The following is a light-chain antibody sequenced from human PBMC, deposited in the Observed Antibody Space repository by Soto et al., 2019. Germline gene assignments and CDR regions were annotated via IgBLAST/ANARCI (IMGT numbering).Light chain of an antibody. J-gene: IGKJ4*01. CDR2: RAS. V-gene: IGKV1-5*03. CDR3: QQYNSYSPRLT. CDR1: QSISSW. Sequence: DIQMTQSPSTLSASAGDRATITCRASQSISSWFAWYQQKPGKAPKLLSYRASSLESGVPSRFSGSGSGTEFTLTISSLQPDDFAAYYFQQYNSYSPRLTFGGGTKVEIK.